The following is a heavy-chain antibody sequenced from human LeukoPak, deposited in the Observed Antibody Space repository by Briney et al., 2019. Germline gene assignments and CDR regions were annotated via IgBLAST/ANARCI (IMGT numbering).Heavy chain of an antibody. J-gene: IGHJ4*02. CDR1: GFTFTTYS. Sequence: GGSLRLSCEASGFTFTTYSMTWVRQAPGKGLEWVSIISSGSSAIFSADALKGRFTISRDDAKNLLYLDMNSLRAEDTAVYYCAREGYSPRDGYNFNFDYWGQGTLVTVSS. V-gene: IGHV3-21*01. CDR2: ISSGSSAI. CDR3: AREGYSPRDGYNFNFDY. D-gene: IGHD5-24*01.